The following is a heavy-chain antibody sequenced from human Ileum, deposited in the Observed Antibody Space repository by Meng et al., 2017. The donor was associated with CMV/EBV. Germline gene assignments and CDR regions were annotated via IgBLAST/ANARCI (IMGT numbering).Heavy chain of an antibody. CDR3: AHRGLTEAGSRWFDP. CDR2: NYWDDDK. Sequence: QITLKESGHTLVKPTQTLTLTCSFPVFSLTTIGVGVGWIRQPPGKALEWLAINYWDDDKRYSPSLKSRLTITKDTTKNQVVLTMTNMDPVDTATYYCAHRGLTEAGSRWFDPWGQGTLVTVSS. CDR1: VFSLTTIGVG. J-gene: IGHJ5*02. V-gene: IGHV2-5*02. D-gene: IGHD6-13*01.